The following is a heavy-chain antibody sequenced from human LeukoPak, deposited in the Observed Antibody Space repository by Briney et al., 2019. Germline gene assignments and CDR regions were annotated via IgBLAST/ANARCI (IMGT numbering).Heavy chain of an antibody. D-gene: IGHD6-6*01. J-gene: IGHJ4*02. CDR1: GFTFSSYC. CDR2: IWYDRSNK. CDR3: ARADEYSSSQIDY. Sequence: GGSLRLSCAASGFTFSSYCMHWVRQAPGKGLEWVAVIWYDRSNKYYAGSVKGRFTISRDNSKNTLYLQMNSLRAEDTAVYYCARADEYSSSQIDYWGQGTLVTVSS. V-gene: IGHV3-33*01.